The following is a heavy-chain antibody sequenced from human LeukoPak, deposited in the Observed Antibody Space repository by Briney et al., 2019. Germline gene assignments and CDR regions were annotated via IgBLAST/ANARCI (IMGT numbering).Heavy chain of an antibody. J-gene: IGHJ4*02. CDR3: ATGLPGYGLSYFTY. Sequence: GGSLRLSCLASGFTFSTYNMNCVSQAQGKGLEWVSSLTSSSSSIYYADSVKGRLTISTDNAKNSLYLQMNSLGAEDTAVYYCATGLPGYGLSYFTYWGQGTLVTVSS. CDR1: GFTFSTYN. V-gene: IGHV3-21*01. D-gene: IGHD5-12*01. CDR2: LTSSSSSI.